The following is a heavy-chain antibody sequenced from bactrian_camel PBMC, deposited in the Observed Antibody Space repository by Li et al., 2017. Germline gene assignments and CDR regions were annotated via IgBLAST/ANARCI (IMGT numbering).Heavy chain of an antibody. V-gene: IGHV3S40*01. CDR1: EFRLSLYP. CDR2: ISDGGGHT. D-gene: IGHD3*01. J-gene: IGHJ4*01. Sequence: DVQLVESGGGLVQPGGSLRLSCVPSEFRLSLYPMTWVRQAPGKGLEWVSTISDGGGHTNDMASYAEVVKGRFTISQDNTGNTVYLQMDQLKPEDSAMYYCAATNVDSSYCSDAYWYNYRGQGTQVTVS. CDR3: AATNVDSSYCSDAYWYNY.